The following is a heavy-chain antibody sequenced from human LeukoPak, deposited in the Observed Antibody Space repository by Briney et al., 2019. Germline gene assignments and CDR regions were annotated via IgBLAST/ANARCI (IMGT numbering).Heavy chain of an antibody. Sequence: ASVKVSCKASGYTFTSYGISWVRQAPGQGLEWVGWISTYNGNPHYAQKLQSRVTMTTDTSTSTAYMELSSLRSEDTAVYYCARKSNVILTGYFYHAFDIWGQGTMVTVSS. D-gene: IGHD3-9*01. V-gene: IGHV1-18*01. CDR2: ISTYNGNP. CDR1: GYTFTSYG. CDR3: ARKSNVILTGYFYHAFDI. J-gene: IGHJ3*02.